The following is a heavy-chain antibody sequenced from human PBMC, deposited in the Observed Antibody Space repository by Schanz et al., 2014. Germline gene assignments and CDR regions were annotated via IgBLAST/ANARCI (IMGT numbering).Heavy chain of an antibody. CDR1: GYTFISYG. J-gene: IGHJ5*02. D-gene: IGHD2-15*01. Sequence: QVQLVQSGAEVKKPGASVKVSCKASGYTFISYGIKWVRQAPGQGLEWMGKIIPILGMENYAQKFQGRVTITADISTSTAYMDLSSLRSEDTAVYYCARGRGCTGGSCYSWFDLWGQGTLXTVAS. V-gene: IGHV1-69*04. CDR2: IIPILGME. CDR3: ARGRGCTGGSCYSWFDL.